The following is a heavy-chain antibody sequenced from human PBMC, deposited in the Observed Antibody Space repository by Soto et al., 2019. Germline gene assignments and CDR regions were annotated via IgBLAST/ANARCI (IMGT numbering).Heavy chain of an antibody. D-gene: IGHD1-1*01. CDR1: GGSVNSGNYY. V-gene: IGHV4-34*01. Sequence: QVQLQQWGAGLLKPSETLSLTCAVFGGSVNSGNYYWSWIRQPPGKGLEWIGEMSHSGGTHFNPYLKSRVTISVETSKIQFSLKMSSVTAADTALYYCARVERGTATTVVDAFDIWGPGTMVTVSS. J-gene: IGHJ3*02. CDR3: ARVERGTATTVVDAFDI. CDR2: MSHSGGT.